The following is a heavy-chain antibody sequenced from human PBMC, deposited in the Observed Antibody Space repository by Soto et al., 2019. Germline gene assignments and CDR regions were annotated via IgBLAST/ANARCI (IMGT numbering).Heavy chain of an antibody. V-gene: IGHV1-69*01. J-gene: IGHJ4*02. CDR2: IIPIFGIK. CDR3: EKEEGDH. CDR1: VGTVNTYA. Sequence: QMQLVQSGAEVKERGSSVKISCKTSVGTVNTYALTWVRQAPGQGLEWIGGIIPIFGIKNVAQRFQGRVTINADESLTTAYMEMTSLRSDGTAVYYCEKEEGDHWGQGTLVTVSS.